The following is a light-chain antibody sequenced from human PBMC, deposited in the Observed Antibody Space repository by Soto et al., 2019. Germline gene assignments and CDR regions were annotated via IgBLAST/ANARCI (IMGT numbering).Light chain of an antibody. V-gene: IGKV1-5*03. J-gene: IGKJ1*01. CDR2: QAS. CDR1: QSTSSY. CDR3: EQYKSDSGT. Sequence: DTGGRRASQSTSSYLAWYQQQPGKAPKLLIYQASSLESGVPSRFSGIGSGTELTIAIRSLKPDDFEPHICEQYKSDSGTLGQGTKVDNK.